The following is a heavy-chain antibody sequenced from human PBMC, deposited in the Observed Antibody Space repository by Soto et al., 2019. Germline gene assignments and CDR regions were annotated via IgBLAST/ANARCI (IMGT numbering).Heavy chain of an antibody. J-gene: IGHJ4*02. Sequence: SQTLSLTCTVSGVSITSHYWTWIRQPPGKGLEWIGNIHYSGSTNYSPSLKGRVIISVDTSENQSSLKLSSVTTADTAVYYCTVGGAGHPFDYWGQGTLVTVSS. CDR2: IHYSGST. CDR1: GVSITSHY. D-gene: IGHD3-16*01. V-gene: IGHV4-59*11. CDR3: TVGGAGHPFDY.